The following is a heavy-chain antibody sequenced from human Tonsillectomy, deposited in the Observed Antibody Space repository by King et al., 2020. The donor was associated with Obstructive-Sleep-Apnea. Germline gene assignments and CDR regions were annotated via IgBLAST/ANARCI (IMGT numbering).Heavy chain of an antibody. CDR3: ARVLGAAGPDYYFDY. J-gene: IGHJ4*02. V-gene: IGHV4-34*01. D-gene: IGHD1-26*01. Sequence: VQLQQWGTGLLKPSETLSLTCAVYGGSFSDYYWSWIRQPPGKGLEWIGEINHSGSTNFNPSLKSRVTISVDTSRNQFSRKLHSVTAADTAVYYCARVLGAAGPDYYFDYWGQGSLVTVSS. CDR1: GGSFSDYY. CDR2: INHSGST.